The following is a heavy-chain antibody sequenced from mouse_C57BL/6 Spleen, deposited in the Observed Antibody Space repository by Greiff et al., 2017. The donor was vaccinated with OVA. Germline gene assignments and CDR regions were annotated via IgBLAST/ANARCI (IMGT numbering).Heavy chain of an antibody. CDR3: AREGAYLGYFDY. J-gene: IGHJ2*01. Sequence: QVQLQQPGTELVKPGASVKLSCKASGYTFTSYWMHWVKQRPGQGLEWIGDINPSNGGTNYNEKFKSKATLTVDKSSSTAYMQLSSLTSEDSAVYYCAREGAYLGYFDYWGQGTTLTVSS. CDR1: GYTFTSYW. CDR2: INPSNGGT. V-gene: IGHV1-53*01. D-gene: IGHD6-5*01.